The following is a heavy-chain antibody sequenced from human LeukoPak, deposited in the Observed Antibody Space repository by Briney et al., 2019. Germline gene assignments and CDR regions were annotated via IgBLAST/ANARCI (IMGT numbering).Heavy chain of an antibody. CDR2: VDLEDGDT. CDR1: GYTFNDCY. Sequence: VKISCKASGYTFNDCYIHWMQQAPGKGLEWMGRVDLEDGDTIYAEKFQGRVTITADTSTDTAYMDLSSLRSFDTAVYYCARGSRSFDWLRSYFDFWGQGTLGSVSS. D-gene: IGHD3-9*01. V-gene: IGHV1-69-2*01. J-gene: IGHJ4*02. CDR3: ARGSRSFDWLRSYFDF.